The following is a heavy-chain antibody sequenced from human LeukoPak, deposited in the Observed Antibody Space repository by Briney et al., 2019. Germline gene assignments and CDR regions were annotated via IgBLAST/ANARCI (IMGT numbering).Heavy chain of an antibody. CDR2: ISYDGSNK. CDR3: ARDRLRYSSGWYPGLDY. J-gene: IGHJ4*02. CDR1: GFTFSSYG. D-gene: IGHD6-19*01. V-gene: IGHV3-30*03. Sequence: GGSLRLSCAASGFTFSSYGMHWVRQAPGKGLEWVAVISYDGSNKYYADSVKGRFTISRDNSKNTLYLQMNSLRAEDTAVYYCARDRLRYSSGWYPGLDYWGQGTLVTVSS.